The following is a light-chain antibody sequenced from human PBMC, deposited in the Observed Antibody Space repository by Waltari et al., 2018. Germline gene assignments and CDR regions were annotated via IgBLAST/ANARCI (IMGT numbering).Light chain of an antibody. CDR3: SSYTTKSTVI. Sequence: QSALTQSASVSGSLGQSITISCTGTSSDVGGYKYVSWYQQHPGKAPKLLIYEVSNRPSGVYNRFSGSKSGNTASLTISGLQAEDEADYYCSSYTTKSTVIFGGGTMVTVL. CDR2: EVS. V-gene: IGLV2-14*01. CDR1: SSDVGGYKY. J-gene: IGLJ2*01.